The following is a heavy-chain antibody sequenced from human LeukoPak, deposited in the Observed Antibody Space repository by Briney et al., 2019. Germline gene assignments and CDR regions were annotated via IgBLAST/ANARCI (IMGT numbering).Heavy chain of an antibody. Sequence: GGSLRLSCAASGFTFSSYAMSWVRQAPGKGLEWVSTISGGGGTGTYYADSVKGRFTISRDNSKSTLYLPMNSLRAEDTAVYYCVKDRGGSPFYGMDVWGQGTTVTVSS. J-gene: IGHJ6*02. CDR2: ISGGGGTGT. CDR3: VKDRGGSPFYGMDV. V-gene: IGHV3-23*01. CDR1: GFTFSSYA. D-gene: IGHD1-26*01.